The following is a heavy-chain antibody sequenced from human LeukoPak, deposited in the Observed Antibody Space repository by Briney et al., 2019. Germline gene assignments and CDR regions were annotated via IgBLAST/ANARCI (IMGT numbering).Heavy chain of an antibody. CDR1: GGSISSSSYY. J-gene: IGHJ5*01. CDR2: IYYSGST. D-gene: IGHD6-6*01. V-gene: IGHV4-39*01. Sequence: PSQTLSLTCTVSGGSISSSSYYWGWIRQPPGKGLEWIGCIYYSGSTYYNPSLKSRVTISVDTSKIQFSLKLSSVTAADTAVYYLARSISSSPVWFDSWGQGTLVTVSS. CDR3: ARSISSSPVWFDS.